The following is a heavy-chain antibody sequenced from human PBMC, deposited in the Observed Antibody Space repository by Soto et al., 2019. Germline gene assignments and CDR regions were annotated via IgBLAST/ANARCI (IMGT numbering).Heavy chain of an antibody. CDR1: GFTFSDFY. D-gene: IGHD2-15*01. V-gene: IGHV3-11*01. J-gene: IGHJ6*02. Sequence: GGSLRLSCAASGFTFSDFYMSWIRDAPGKALEWVSYISDSGSTIYYADSVKGRFTISRDNAKNSLYLQMNSLRDEDTAIYYCAREMVIAATNYYYYGMDVWGQGTTVTVSS. CDR3: AREMVIAATNYYYYGMDV. CDR2: ISDSGSTI.